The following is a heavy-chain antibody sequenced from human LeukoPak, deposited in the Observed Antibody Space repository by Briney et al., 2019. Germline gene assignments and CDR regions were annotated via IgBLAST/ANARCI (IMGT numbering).Heavy chain of an antibody. CDR3: ARVDYGDFSLDY. D-gene: IGHD4-17*01. Sequence: SETLSLTCTVSGGSVSSGNYYWSWIRQPPGKGLEWIGYIYYSGSTNYNPSLKSRATISVDTSKNQFSLKLSSVTAADTAVYYCARVDYGDFSLDYWGQGTLVTVSS. J-gene: IGHJ4*02. CDR1: GGSVSSGNYY. V-gene: IGHV4-61*01. CDR2: IYYSGST.